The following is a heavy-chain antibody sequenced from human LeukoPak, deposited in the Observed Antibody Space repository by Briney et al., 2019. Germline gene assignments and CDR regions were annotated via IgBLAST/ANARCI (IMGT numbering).Heavy chain of an antibody. Sequence: GGSLTLSCAASGFTLSNAWMSWVRQAPGKALEWVGRIKSQTDGGTTVYAAPVKGRFTISRDDSRNPLYLQMNSLKIEDSAVYYCIKGILAPVWGQGTTVTVSS. CDR3: IKGILAPV. D-gene: IGHD2-8*02. CDR1: GFTLSNAW. CDR2: IKSQTDGGTT. V-gene: IGHV3-15*01. J-gene: IGHJ6*02.